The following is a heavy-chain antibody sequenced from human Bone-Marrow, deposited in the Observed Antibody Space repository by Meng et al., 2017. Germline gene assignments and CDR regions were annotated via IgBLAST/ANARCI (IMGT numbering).Heavy chain of an antibody. J-gene: IGHJ4*02. Sequence: QLQLQGSGPGLVKTSETLSLTCTVSGGSISSSNHYWDWIRQPPGKGLEWIGSIYYSGSTYYNPSLKSRVTISVDTSKNHFSLKLNSVTATDTAFYYCARHASINTDYFDYWGQGTLVTVSS. V-gene: IGHV4-39*02. CDR3: ARHASINTDYFDY. CDR1: GGSISSSNHY. D-gene: IGHD2/OR15-2a*01. CDR2: IYYSGST.